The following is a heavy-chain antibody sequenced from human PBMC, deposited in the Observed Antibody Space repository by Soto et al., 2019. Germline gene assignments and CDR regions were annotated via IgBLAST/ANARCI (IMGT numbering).Heavy chain of an antibody. V-gene: IGHV3-23*01. CDR3: ARRHNWNYYFDY. J-gene: IGHJ4*02. CDR1: GFTFSSYA. D-gene: IGHD1-20*01. CDR2: ISGSGGST. Sequence: PGGSLRLSCAASGFTFSSYAMSWVRQAPGKGLEWVSAISGSGGSTYYADSVKGRITISRDNSKNTLYLQMNSLRAEDTAVYYCARRHNWNYYFDYWGQGTLVTVSS.